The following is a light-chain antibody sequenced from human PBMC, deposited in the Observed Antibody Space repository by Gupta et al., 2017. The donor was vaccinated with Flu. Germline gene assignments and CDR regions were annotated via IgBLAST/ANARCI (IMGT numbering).Light chain of an antibody. Sequence: SYGLPQLPSMSVSPGQTASITCSGHKLGDKYASWYQQKPGQSPVLIIYQNNKRPSGIPERFSGSNSGTTATLTISGTQAMDDDYYYCQVWDSNTGAFGGGTKLTVL. CDR2: QNN. V-gene: IGLV3-1*01. CDR3: QVWDSNTGA. J-gene: IGLJ3*02. CDR1: KLGDKY.